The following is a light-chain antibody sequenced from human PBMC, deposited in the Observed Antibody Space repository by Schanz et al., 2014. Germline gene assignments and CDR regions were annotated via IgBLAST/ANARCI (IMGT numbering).Light chain of an antibody. V-gene: IGLV2-14*02. Sequence: QSALTQPASVSGSPGQSITISCTGPSSDVGSYNLVSWYQQHPGKAPKLMIYEVSKRPSGVPDRFSGSKSGNTASLTVSGLQAGDEADYYCSSYTSSRTLVFGGGTKLTVL. CDR3: SSYTSSRTLV. CDR1: SSDVGSYNL. CDR2: EVS. J-gene: IGLJ2*01.